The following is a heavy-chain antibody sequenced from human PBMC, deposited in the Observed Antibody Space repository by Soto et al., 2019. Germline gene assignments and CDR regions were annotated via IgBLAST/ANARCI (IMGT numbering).Heavy chain of an antibody. CDR3: ARDGPPFYGDLREFDY. Sequence: GASVKVSCKASGYTFTSYGISWVRQAPGQGLEWMGWISAYNGNTNYAQKLQGRVTMTTDTSTSTAYMELRSLRSDDTAVYYCARDGPPFYGDLREFDYWGQGTLVTVSS. CDR1: GYTFTSYG. CDR2: ISAYNGNT. D-gene: IGHD4-17*01. J-gene: IGHJ4*02. V-gene: IGHV1-18*01.